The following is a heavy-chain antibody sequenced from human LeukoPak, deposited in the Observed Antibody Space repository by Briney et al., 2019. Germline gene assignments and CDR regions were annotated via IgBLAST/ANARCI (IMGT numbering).Heavy chain of an antibody. V-gene: IGHV3-30*02. J-gene: IGHJ6*03. CDR3: AEGSFYCSSSTCPQYYYYMDV. D-gene: IGHD2/OR15-2a*01. CDR2: VRYDGSEK. CDR1: GFSFSRYG. Sequence: PGGSLRLSCAASGFSFSRYGMHWVRQAPGNGLEWVAFVRYDGSEKYYGDSVKGRFTISRDNSKNTLYLEMTSLRGDDTAVYYCAEGSFYCSSSTCPQYYYYMDVWGKGTTVTVSS.